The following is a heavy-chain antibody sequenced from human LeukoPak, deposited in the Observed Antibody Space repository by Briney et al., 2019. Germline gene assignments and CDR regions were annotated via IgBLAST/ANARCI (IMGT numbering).Heavy chain of an antibody. CDR2: ISHDGSNK. CDR1: GSTFSSYG. J-gene: IGHJ4*02. CDR3: AKDRGDILTTYYFDY. Sequence: GGSLRLTCAASGSTFSSYGMHGVGQAPGRGLERGAVISHDGSNKYYADSVKGRLTISRDNSKNTLYLQMNSLRAEDTAVYYCAKDRGDILTTYYFDYWGQGTLVTVSS. V-gene: IGHV3-30*18. D-gene: IGHD3-9*01.